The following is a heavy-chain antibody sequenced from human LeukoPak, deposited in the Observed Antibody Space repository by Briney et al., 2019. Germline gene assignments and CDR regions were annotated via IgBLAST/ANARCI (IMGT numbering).Heavy chain of an antibody. J-gene: IGHJ4*02. CDR3: ARAEKAVTGTLDS. CDR1: GGSISNYY. V-gene: IGHV4-59*01. D-gene: IGHD6-19*01. Sequence: SETLSLTCTVSGGSISNYYWSWIRQSPGKELEWIGYMYNRGSTIYNPSLKSRVTISTDTSKNQFSLRLTSVTAADTAVYYCARAEKAVTGTLDSWGQGTLITVSS. CDR2: MYNRGST.